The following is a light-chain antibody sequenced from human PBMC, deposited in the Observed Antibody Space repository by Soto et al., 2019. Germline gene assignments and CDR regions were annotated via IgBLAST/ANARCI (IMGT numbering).Light chain of an antibody. V-gene: IGLV8-61*01. CDR1: SGSVSSSHY. Sequence: QAVVTQEPLFSVSPGGTVTLTCGLSSGSVSSSHYPSWYRQTPGQAPRTLVYSTNTRSSGVPDRFSGSILGNNAALTITGAQADDEADYCCVLFMRSGVVFGGGTKLTVL. CDR3: VLFMRSGVV. J-gene: IGLJ3*02. CDR2: STN.